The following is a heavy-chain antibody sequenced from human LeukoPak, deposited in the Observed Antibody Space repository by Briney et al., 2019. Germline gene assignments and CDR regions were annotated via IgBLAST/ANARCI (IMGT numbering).Heavy chain of an antibody. J-gene: IGHJ6*03. Sequence: SETLSLTCTVSGYSISSGDYWGWSRQPPGKGLEWIGSIYYSGSTYYNPSLKSRVTISGDTSKNQFSLKLSSLTAADTAVYYCARGLRWGFWSGYYHYYYYMDVWGKGTTVTVSS. V-gene: IGHV4-38-2*02. CDR2: IYYSGST. CDR3: ARGLRWGFWSGYYHYYYYMDV. CDR1: GYSISSGDY. D-gene: IGHD3-3*01.